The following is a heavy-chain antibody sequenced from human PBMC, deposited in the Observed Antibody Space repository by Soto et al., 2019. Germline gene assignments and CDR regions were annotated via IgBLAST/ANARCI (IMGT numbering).Heavy chain of an antibody. V-gene: IGHV3-73*01. CDR1: GFSFSDSA. J-gene: IGHJ5*02. Sequence: GGSLRLSCAASGFSFSDSAMSWVRQASGKGLEWVGRIRSRGNNYATGISASVKGRFTISRDDSKNTAYLEMNSLKTEDTAVYYGFGYNEFIGELHPGGQETRLNVSS. CDR3: FGYNEFIGELHP. D-gene: IGHD1-26*01. CDR2: IRSRGNNYAT.